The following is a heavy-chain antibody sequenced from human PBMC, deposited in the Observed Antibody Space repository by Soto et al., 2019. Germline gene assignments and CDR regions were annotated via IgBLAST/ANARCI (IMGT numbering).Heavy chain of an antibody. Sequence: PGGSLRLSCAASEFTVSSNYMSWVRQAPGKGLEWVSVIYSGGSTYYADSVKGRFTISRDNSKNTVYLQMNSLRAEDTAVYYCAKDLTLGRIVAGYFDYWGQGTLVTVSS. CDR1: EFTVSSNY. CDR2: IYSGGST. CDR3: AKDLTLGRIVAGYFDY. D-gene: IGHD5-12*01. V-gene: IGHV3-66*01. J-gene: IGHJ4*02.